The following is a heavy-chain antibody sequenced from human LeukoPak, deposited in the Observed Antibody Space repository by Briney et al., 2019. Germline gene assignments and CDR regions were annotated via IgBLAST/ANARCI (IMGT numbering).Heavy chain of an antibody. CDR2: IYHSGST. J-gene: IGHJ6*02. V-gene: IGHV4-59*01. CDR3: AREQREISGLGHYYYYGMDV. D-gene: IGHD3-16*01. CDR1: GGSISSYY. Sequence: SETLSLTCTVSGGSISSYYWSWIRQPPGKGLEWIGYIYHSGSTNYNPSLKSRVTISVDTSKNQFSLKLSSVTAADTAVYYCAREQREISGLGHYYYYGMDVWGQGTTVTVSS.